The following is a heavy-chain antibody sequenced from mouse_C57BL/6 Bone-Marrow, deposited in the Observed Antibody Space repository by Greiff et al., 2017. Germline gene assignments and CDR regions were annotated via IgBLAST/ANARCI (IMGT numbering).Heavy chain of an antibody. CDR1: GYAFSSSW. Sequence: VKLMESGPELVKPGASVKISCKASGYAFSSSWMNWVKQRPGKGLEWIGRIYPGDGDTNYNGKFKGKATLTADKSSSTAYMQLSSLTSEDSAVYFCARWDSSGYYYAMDYWGQGTSVTVSS. V-gene: IGHV1-82*01. CDR2: IYPGDGDT. D-gene: IGHD3-2*02. J-gene: IGHJ4*01. CDR3: ARWDSSGYYYAMDY.